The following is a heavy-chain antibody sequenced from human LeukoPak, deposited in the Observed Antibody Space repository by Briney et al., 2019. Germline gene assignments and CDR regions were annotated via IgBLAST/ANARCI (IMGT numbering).Heavy chain of an antibody. CDR2: ISGSSGII. CDR3: ARAPPSGWGDFDY. D-gene: IGHD3-10*01. Sequence: GGSLRLSCAASGFTFNTYTMNWVRQAPGKGLEWVSYISGSSGIIDYADSVRGRFTISRDNAKNSLYLQMNSLRAEDTAVYYCARAPPSGWGDFDYWGQGTLVTVSS. CDR1: GFTFNTYT. V-gene: IGHV3-48*01. J-gene: IGHJ4*02.